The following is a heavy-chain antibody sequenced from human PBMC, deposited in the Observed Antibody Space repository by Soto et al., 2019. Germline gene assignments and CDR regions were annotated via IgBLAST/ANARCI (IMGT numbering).Heavy chain of an antibody. V-gene: IGHV3-23*01. CDR1: RFTFNNYA. D-gene: IGHD2-2*01. CDR2: ISGSGHNT. J-gene: IGHJ5*02. Sequence: GGSLRLSCAASRFTFNNYAMSWVRQAPGKGLQWVSTISGSGHNTYYADSVEGRFTISRDNSKNTLHLQMNSLRAEDTAIYYCARDSTSWYYWFDPWGQGTQVTVSS. CDR3: ARDSTSWYYWFDP.